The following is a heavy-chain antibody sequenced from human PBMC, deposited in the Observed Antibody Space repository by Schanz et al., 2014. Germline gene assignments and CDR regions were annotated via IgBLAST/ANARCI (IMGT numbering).Heavy chain of an antibody. CDR1: EYSFTSYS. CDR3: AKAEYDILTDSYSRLDP. D-gene: IGHD3-9*01. CDR2: INTGSGDT. Sequence: QVHLVQSGAEVKRPGASVKVSCKASEYSFTSYSMHWVRQAPGQRLEWMGWINTGSGDTKYSQNFQGRVTITRDTSASTVYMELRSLRSDDTAVYYCAKAEYDILTDSYSRLDPWGQGTLVTVSS. V-gene: IGHV1-3*04. J-gene: IGHJ5*02.